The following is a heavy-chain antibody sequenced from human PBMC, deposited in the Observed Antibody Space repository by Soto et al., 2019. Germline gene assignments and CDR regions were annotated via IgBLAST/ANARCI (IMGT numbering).Heavy chain of an antibody. CDR2: IRSKANSYAT. CDR3: TMGLLWFGAY. J-gene: IGHJ4*02. Sequence: EVQLVESGGGLVQPRGSLKLSCAASGFTFSGSAMHWVRQASGKGLEWVGRIRSKANSYATAYAASVKGRFTISRDDSKNTAYLQMNSLKTEDTAVYYCTMGLLWFGAYWGQGTLVTVSS. CDR1: GFTFSGSA. D-gene: IGHD3-10*01. V-gene: IGHV3-73*02.